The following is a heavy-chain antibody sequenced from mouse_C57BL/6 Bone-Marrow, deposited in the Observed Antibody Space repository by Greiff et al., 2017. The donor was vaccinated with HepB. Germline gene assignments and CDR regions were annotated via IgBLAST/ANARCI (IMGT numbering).Heavy chain of an antibody. CDR2: IYPRSGNT. CDR3: AMGVWLRRPSY. D-gene: IGHD2-2*01. V-gene: IGHV1-81*01. Sequence: QVQLQQSGAELARPGASVKLSCKASGYTFTSYGISWVKQRTGQGLEWIGEIYPRSGNTYYSEKFKGKATLTADKSSSTAYMELRSLTSEDSAVYFCAMGVWLRRPSYWGQGTLVTVSA. J-gene: IGHJ3*01. CDR1: GYTFTSYG.